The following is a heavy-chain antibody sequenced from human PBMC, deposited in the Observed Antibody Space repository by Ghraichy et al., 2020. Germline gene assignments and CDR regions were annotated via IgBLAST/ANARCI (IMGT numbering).Heavy chain of an antibody. J-gene: IGHJ4*02. CDR2: ISSSGSTI. CDR3: ARVRAAAGTGRYFDY. CDR1: GFTSSDYY. V-gene: IGHV3-11*04. D-gene: IGHD6-13*01. Sequence: GGSLRLSCAAPGFTSSDYYMSWIRQAPGKGLEWVSYISSSGSTIYYADSVKGRFTISRDNAKNSLYLQMNSLRAEDTAVYYCARVRAAAGTGRYFDYWGQGTLVTVSS.